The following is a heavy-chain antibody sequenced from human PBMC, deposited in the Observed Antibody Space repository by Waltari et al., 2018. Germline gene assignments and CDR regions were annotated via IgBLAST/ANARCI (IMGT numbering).Heavy chain of an antibody. CDR1: GLPLRNYE. CDR3: ARGEGGANEY. V-gene: IGHV3-48*03. J-gene: IGHJ4*02. Sequence: EVQLVEAGGGLVQPGGSLRRFGAASGLPLRNYEMNWVRQAPGKGLEWVAYISSGASIIYYADSVKGRFTISRDNAKNSVYLQMSSLRAEDTAIYYCARGEGGANEYWGQGTLVTVSA. D-gene: IGHD1-26*01. CDR2: ISSGASII.